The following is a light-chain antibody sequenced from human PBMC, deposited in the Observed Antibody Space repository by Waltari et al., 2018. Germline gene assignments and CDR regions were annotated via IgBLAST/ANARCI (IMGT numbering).Light chain of an antibody. CDR3: CSYAGPNLPVL. Sequence: QPALSQPASVSGSPGQSITISCSGTSSDIGAYNFVSWYQQHPGKAPKIVIYEVTERPPGVSYRFSGSKSGNTASLTISGLQAEDEADYYCCSYAGPNLPVLFGGGTRLNVL. J-gene: IGLJ2*01. CDR2: EVT. V-gene: IGLV2-23*02. CDR1: SSDIGAYNF.